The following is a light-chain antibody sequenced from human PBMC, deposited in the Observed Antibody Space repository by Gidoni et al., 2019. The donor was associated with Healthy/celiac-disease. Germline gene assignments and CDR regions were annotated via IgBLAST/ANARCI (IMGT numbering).Light chain of an antibody. CDR2: GAS. V-gene: IGKV3-20*01. J-gene: IGKJ4*01. CDR1: QSVSSSY. Sequence: EIVLTQSPGTLSLSPGERATLSCRASQSVSSSYLAWYQQKPGQAPRLLSYGASSRATGIPDMFSGSGSGTDFTLTISRLEPEDCAVYYCQQYGSSPLLTFGGGTKVEIK. CDR3: QQYGSSPLLT.